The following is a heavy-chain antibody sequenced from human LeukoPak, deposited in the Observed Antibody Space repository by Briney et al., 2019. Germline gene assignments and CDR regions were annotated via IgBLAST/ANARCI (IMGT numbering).Heavy chain of an antibody. Sequence: GASVKVSCKASGYTFTGYHIHWVRQAPGQGLEWMSSINLNTAGTEYPQKFQGRVTVTWDTPVTTAYMELSALTYDDTATYYCAIEPTGSGHPGDVWGQGTMVAVSS. J-gene: IGHJ3*01. CDR3: AIEPTGSGHPGDV. CDR1: GYTFTGYH. CDR2: INLNTAGT. D-gene: IGHD6-19*01. V-gene: IGHV1-2*02.